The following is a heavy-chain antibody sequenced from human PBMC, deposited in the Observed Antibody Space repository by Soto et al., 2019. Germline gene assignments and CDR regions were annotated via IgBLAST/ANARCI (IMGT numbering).Heavy chain of an antibody. CDR3: ARGDSSSSPYYYYYYGMDV. Sequence: PSHTLSLTCAISGDSVSSNSAAWNWIRQSPSRGLEWLGRTYYRSKWYNDYAVSVKSRITINPDTSKNQFSLQLNSVTPEDTAVYYCARGDSSSSPYYYYYYGMDVWGQGTTVTVSS. D-gene: IGHD6-6*01. J-gene: IGHJ6*02. CDR1: GDSVSSNSAA. CDR2: TYYRSKWYN. V-gene: IGHV6-1*01.